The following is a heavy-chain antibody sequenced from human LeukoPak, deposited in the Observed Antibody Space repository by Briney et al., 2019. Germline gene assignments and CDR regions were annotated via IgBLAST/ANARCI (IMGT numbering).Heavy chain of an antibody. CDR1: GLTFSSYA. D-gene: IGHD4-23*01. CDR2: ISGSGGNT. V-gene: IGHV3-23*01. J-gene: IGHJ4*02. CDR3: ATFFYGGNAGGSVGY. Sequence: GGSLRLSCAASGLTFSSYAMNWVRQAPGKGLEWVSAISGSGGNTYYADSVKGRFTISRDNSKNTLYLQMNSLRAEDTAVYYCATFFYGGNAGGSVGYWGQGTLVTVSS.